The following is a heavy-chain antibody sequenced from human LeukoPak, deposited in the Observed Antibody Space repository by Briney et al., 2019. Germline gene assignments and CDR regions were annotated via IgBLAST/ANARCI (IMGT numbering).Heavy chain of an antibody. Sequence: PGGSLRLSCAPSLLTFCTYAMSSVRHAPGKGPEWVSCISGSGGTTYYADSVKGRFTISRDNSRSTLYLQMNSLRAEDTALYYCAKDRKVFELWGRGTLVTVSS. J-gene: IGHJ2*01. CDR2: ISGSGGTT. V-gene: IGHV3-23*01. CDR1: LLTFCTYA. CDR3: AKDRKVFEL.